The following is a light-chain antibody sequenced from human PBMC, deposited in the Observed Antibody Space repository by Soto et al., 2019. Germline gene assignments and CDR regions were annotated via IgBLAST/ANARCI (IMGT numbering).Light chain of an antibody. CDR2: VNSDGSH. CDR1: RGHSNYA. V-gene: IGLV4-69*01. CDR3: QTWGTGIWV. J-gene: IGLJ3*02. Sequence: QLVLTQSPSASASVGASVKLTCTLSRGHSNYAIAWHQQQPEKGPRYLMKVNSDGSHSKGDGIPDRFSGSSSGAERYLTISSLQSEDEADYYCQTWGTGIWVFGGGTKLTVL.